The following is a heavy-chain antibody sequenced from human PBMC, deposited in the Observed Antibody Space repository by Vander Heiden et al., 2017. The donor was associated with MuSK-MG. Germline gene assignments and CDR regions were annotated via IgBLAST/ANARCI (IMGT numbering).Heavy chain of an antibody. CDR3: ARVPIVVVPAAYYFDY. Sequence: QVQLQESGPGLVKPSQTLSLTCPVSGGSISSGGYYWSWIRQHPGKGLEWIGYIYYSGSTYYNPSLKSRVTISVDTSKNQFSLKLSSVTAADTAVYYCARVPIVVVPAAYYFDYWGQGTLVTVSS. CDR1: GGSISSGGYY. V-gene: IGHV4-31*03. J-gene: IGHJ4*02. D-gene: IGHD2-2*01. CDR2: IYYSGST.